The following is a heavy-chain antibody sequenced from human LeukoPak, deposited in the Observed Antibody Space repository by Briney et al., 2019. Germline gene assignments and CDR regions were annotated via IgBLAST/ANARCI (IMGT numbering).Heavy chain of an antibody. D-gene: IGHD1-7*01. V-gene: IGHV1-8*01. Sequence: ASVMVSCKASGDTFSTHVITWVRQAPGQGLEWMGWMNPNSGNTGYAQKFQGRVTITRNTSISTAYMELSSLRSEDTAVYYCARVNWNYGGLGYYYYYMDVWGKGTTVTVSS. J-gene: IGHJ6*03. CDR1: GDTFSTHV. CDR3: ARVNWNYGGLGYYYYYMDV. CDR2: MNPNSGNT.